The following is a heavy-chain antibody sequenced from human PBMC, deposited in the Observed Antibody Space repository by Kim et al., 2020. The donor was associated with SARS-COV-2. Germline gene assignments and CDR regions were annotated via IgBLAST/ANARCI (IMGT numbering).Heavy chain of an antibody. CDR2: ISYDGSNK. CDR3: ARVMEILGGGMDV. J-gene: IGHJ6*02. Sequence: GGSLRLSCAASGFTFSSYAMHWVRQAPGKGLEWVAVISYDGSNKYYADSVKGRFTISRDNSKNTLYLQMNSLRAEDTAVYYCARVMEILGGGMDVWGQGT. D-gene: IGHD1-1*01. V-gene: IGHV3-30-3*01. CDR1: GFTFSSYA.